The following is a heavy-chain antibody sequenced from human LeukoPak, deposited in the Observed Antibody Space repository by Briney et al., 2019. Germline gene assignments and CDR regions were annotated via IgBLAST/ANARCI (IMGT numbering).Heavy chain of an antibody. CDR2: IYTSGSA. CDR3: AGSHRGQYSYGYERDAFDI. D-gene: IGHD5-18*01. CDR1: GGSISSYY. V-gene: IGHV4-4*07. J-gene: IGHJ3*02. Sequence: KPSETLSLTCTVSGGSISSYYWSWIRQPAGKGLEWIGRIYTSGSANYNPSLKSRVTMSVDTSKNQFSLKLSSVTAADTAVYYCAGSHRGQYSYGYERDAFDIWGQGTMVTVSS.